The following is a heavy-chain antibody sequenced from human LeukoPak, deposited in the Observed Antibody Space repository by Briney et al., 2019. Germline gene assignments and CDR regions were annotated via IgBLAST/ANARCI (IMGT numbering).Heavy chain of an antibody. CDR1: GFTFGDYA. CDR3: TRDQITMVRGVIIYYYYTDV. J-gene: IGHJ6*03. Sequence: AGGSLRLSCTASGFTFGDYAMSWVRQAPGKGLEWVGFIRSKAYGGTTEYAASVKGRFTISRDDSKSIAYLQMNSLKTEDTAVYYCTRDQITMVRGVIIYYYYTDVWGKGTTVTVSS. D-gene: IGHD3-10*01. V-gene: IGHV3-49*04. CDR2: IRSKAYGGTT.